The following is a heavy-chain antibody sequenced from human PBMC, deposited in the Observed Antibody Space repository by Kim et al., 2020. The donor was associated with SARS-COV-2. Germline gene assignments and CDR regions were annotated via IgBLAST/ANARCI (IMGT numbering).Heavy chain of an antibody. CDR1: GFTFSSSS. Sequence: GGSLRLSCAASGFTFSSSSMAWVRQAPGKGLEWVSTVGSGGTNTFYADSVEGRFTISRDNSKNTLYLQMNSLRAEDTAVYYCAKSSGFFDFCGQGTLVTVSS. J-gene: IGHJ4*02. CDR2: VGSGGTNT. CDR3: AKSSGFFDF. V-gene: IGHV3-23*05.